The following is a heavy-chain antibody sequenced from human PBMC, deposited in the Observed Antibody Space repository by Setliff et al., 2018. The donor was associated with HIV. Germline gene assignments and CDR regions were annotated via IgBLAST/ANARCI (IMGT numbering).Heavy chain of an antibody. D-gene: IGHD3-9*01. J-gene: IGHJ4*02. V-gene: IGHV4-61*09. CDR3: ARGSGTFYDVLTFGP. Sequence: TLSLTCTVSGGSITNGGYYWSWIQQPAGKGLEWIGHIYTSGSTNFNPSLKSRVTISMDMSKNQFSLKLTSPTAADTAVYYRARGSGTFYDVLTFGPWGQGTLVTVSS. CDR1: GGSITNGGYY. CDR2: IYTSGST.